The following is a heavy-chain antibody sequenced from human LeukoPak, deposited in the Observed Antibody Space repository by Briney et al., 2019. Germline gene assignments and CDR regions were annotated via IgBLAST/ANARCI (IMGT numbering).Heavy chain of an antibody. CDR1: GGSIRTSNY. CDR2: IYYNEIT. Sequence: SETLSLTCTVSGGSIRTSNYWSWFRQPPGKGLEWIGYIYYNEITNYNPFLKSRITLSVDTSENQFSLKVNSVTAADTAVYYCARGGEAALALWGQGTLVTVSS. D-gene: IGHD6-6*01. V-gene: IGHV4-59*01. CDR3: ARGGEAALAL. J-gene: IGHJ4*02.